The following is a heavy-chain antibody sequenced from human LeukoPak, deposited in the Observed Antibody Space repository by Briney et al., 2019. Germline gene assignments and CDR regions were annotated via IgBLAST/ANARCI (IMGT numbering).Heavy chain of an antibody. CDR2: IDSAGNSA. CDR1: GFTFSNYW. J-gene: IGHJ3*02. Sequence: GGSLRLSCAASGFTFSNYWMHWVRQAPGMGLVWVSRIDSAGNSATYADSVKGRFTLSRDNAKNTLYLQMNSLRAEDTAVYYCASSTYSGSHWDAFDIWGQGTMVTVSS. CDR3: ASSTYSGSHWDAFDI. V-gene: IGHV3-74*03. D-gene: IGHD1-26*01.